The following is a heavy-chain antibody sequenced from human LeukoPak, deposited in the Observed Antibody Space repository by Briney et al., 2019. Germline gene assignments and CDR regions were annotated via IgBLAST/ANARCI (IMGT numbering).Heavy chain of an antibody. CDR3: AKGLREYSGSYDDY. D-gene: IGHD1-26*01. Sequence: PGGSLRLSCAASGFNFGNYGMSWVRQAPGKGLEWVSAISGSGGSTYYADSVKGRFTISRDNSKNTLYLQMNSLRAEDTAVYYCAKGLREYSGSYDDYWGQGTLVTVSS. J-gene: IGHJ4*02. CDR1: GFNFGNYG. V-gene: IGHV3-23*01. CDR2: ISGSGGST.